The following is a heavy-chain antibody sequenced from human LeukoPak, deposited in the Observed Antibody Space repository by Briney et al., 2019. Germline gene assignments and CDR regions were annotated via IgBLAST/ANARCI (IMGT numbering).Heavy chain of an antibody. Sequence: SETLSLTCTVSGGSISSYYWSWIRQPPGKGLEWIGYIYYSGSTNYNPSLKSRVTISVDTSKNQFSLKLYSVTAADTAVYYCARDLGGSGSFDYWGQGTLVTVSS. CDR1: GGSISSYY. CDR2: IYYSGST. CDR3: ARDLGGSGSFDY. D-gene: IGHD3-10*01. V-gene: IGHV4-59*01. J-gene: IGHJ4*02.